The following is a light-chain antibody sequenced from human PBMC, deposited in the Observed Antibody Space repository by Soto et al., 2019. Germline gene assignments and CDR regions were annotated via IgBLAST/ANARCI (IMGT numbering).Light chain of an antibody. CDR1: SSDVGTYNY. J-gene: IGLJ2*01. V-gene: IGLV2-14*03. CDR2: DVS. Sequence: QSALTQPASVSGSPGQSITISCTGTSSDVGTYNYVSWYQHHPGKAPKLMIYDVSNRPSGVSNRFSGSKPGNTASLTISGLQAEDEADYYCSSYTSSSTLLFGGGTKVTVL. CDR3: SSYTSSSTLL.